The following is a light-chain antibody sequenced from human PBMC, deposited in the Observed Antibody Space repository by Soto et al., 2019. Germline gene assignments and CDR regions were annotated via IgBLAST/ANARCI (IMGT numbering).Light chain of an antibody. CDR1: QSISSW. J-gene: IGKJ2*01. Sequence: DIQMTQSPSTLSASVGDRVTITCRASQSISSWLAWYQQKPGKAPKLLIYKASSLESGVPSRFSDSGSGTEFTLTISSLQPDDFANYYCQQYNSYYTFGQGTKLEIK. CDR2: KAS. V-gene: IGKV1-5*03. CDR3: QQYNSYYT.